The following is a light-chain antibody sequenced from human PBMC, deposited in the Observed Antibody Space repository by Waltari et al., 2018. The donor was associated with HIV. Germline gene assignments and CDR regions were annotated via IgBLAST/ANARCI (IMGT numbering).Light chain of an antibody. J-gene: IGLJ2*01. CDR3: AAWVDSRSVV. CDR1: KLGDKY. V-gene: IGLV3-1*01. Sequence: SYELTQPPSVSVSPGQTASITCSGDKLGDKYACWYQQKPGQSPVVVIYQDSKRPSGIPERFSGSKSGTSASLAISGLRSEDEAGYYCAAWVDSRSVVFGGGTKLTVL. CDR2: QDS.